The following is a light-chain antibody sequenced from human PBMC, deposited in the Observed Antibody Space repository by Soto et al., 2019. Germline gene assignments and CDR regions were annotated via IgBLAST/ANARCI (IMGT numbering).Light chain of an antibody. V-gene: IGLV1-51*01. Sequence: QSVLTHPPSVSAAAGQNVTISCSGTRSNIGSFLVSWYQQFPGAAPKLVIYENDQRPSGNPDQFSGSKSGTSATLRITGVQPGDEAVYYCGTWDTSLTPYAVFGGGTKVTVL. CDR1: RSNIGSFL. CDR2: END. CDR3: GTWDTSLTPYAV. J-gene: IGLJ2*01.